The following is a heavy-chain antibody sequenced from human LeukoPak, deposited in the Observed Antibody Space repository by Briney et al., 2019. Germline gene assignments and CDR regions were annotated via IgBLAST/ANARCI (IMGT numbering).Heavy chain of an antibody. CDR3: ASLDANMVNGDY. D-gene: IGHD5-18*01. Sequence: PGGSLRLSGAAAGFTFSNYGIHWVRQAPGKGLEWVAFIWYDGSNKYYADSVKGRFTISRDNAKNSLYLQINSLRAEDTAVYYCASLDANMVNGDYWGQGTLVTVSS. CDR2: IWYDGSNK. J-gene: IGHJ4*02. CDR1: GFTFSNYG. V-gene: IGHV3-33*01.